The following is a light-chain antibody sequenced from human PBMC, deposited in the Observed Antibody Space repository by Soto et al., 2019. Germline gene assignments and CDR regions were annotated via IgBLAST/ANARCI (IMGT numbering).Light chain of an antibody. CDR3: VLYMRSGIAV. CDR2: NTS. J-gene: IGLJ2*01. Sequence: QAVVTQEPSFSVSPGGTVTLTCGLRSHSVSASHLPSWYQQTPGQAPRTLIYNTSTRSSGVPDRFSGSILGNRAALTITGAQADDESDYYCVLYMRSGIAVFGGGTKLTVL. CDR1: SHSVSASHL. V-gene: IGLV8-61*01.